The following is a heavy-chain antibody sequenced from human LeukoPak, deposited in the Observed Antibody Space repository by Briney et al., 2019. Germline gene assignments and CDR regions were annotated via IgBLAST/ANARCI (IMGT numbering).Heavy chain of an antibody. CDR2: ITAYNGNR. V-gene: IGHV1-18*01. Sequence: GASVRVSCKPSGYTFSNYGISWMRQAPGQGLEWMGWITAYNGNRLYAQRFQGRITLTTDTSTSTSYMELRSLECDDTAIYYCARDNDKVVDHWGQGTLVTVSS. J-gene: IGHJ4*01. CDR1: GYTFSNYG. CDR3: ARDNDKVVDH. D-gene: IGHD1-1*01.